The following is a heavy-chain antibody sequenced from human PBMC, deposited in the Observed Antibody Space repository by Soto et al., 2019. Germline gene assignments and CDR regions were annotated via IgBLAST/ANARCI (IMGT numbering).Heavy chain of an antibody. CDR3: ARARTRYCSSTSCRYYDY. D-gene: IGHD2-2*01. J-gene: IGHJ4*02. CDR2: INHSGST. V-gene: IGHV4-34*01. CDR1: GGSFSGYY. Sequence: PSETLSLTCAVYGGSFSGYYWSWIRQPPGKGLEWIGEINHSGSTNYNPSLKSRDTISVDTSKNQFSLKLSSVTAADTAVYYCARARTRYCSSTSCRYYDYWGQGTLVTVSS.